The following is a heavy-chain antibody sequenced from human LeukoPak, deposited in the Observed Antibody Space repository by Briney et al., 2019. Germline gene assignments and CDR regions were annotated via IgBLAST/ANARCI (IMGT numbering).Heavy chain of an antibody. V-gene: IGHV4-61*08. Sequence: PSQTLSLTCTVSGGSISSGDYYWSWIRQPPGKGLEWIGYIYYSGSTNYNPSLKSRVTISVDTSKNQFSLKLSSVTAADTAVYYCARASSGDYYDSSGSDAFDIWGQGTMVTVSS. CDR2: IYYSGST. CDR3: ARASSGDYYDSSGSDAFDI. J-gene: IGHJ3*02. CDR1: GGSISSGDYY. D-gene: IGHD3-22*01.